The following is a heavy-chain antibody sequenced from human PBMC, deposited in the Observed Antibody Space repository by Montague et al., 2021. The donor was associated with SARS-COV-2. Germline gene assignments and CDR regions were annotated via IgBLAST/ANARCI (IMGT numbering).Heavy chain of an antibody. V-gene: IGHV3-30-3*01. CDR2: IPYDGSNK. J-gene: IGHJ3*02. CDR3: ARDGDIVVVNDAFDI. D-gene: IGHD2-2*01. Sequence: SLRLSCAAPGFTFSSYAMHWVRQAPGKGLEWVAVIPYDGSNKYYADSVKGRFTISRDNSKNTLYLQMNSLRAEDTAVYYCARDGDIVVVNDAFDIWGQGTMVTVSS. CDR1: GFTFSSYA.